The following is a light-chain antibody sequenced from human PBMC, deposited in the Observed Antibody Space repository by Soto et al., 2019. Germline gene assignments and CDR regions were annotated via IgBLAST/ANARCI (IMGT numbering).Light chain of an antibody. CDR3: QQYSNWPPYT. J-gene: IGKJ2*01. CDR2: GAS. CDR1: QSISSD. Sequence: EIVMTQSPATLSVSPGERVTLSCRASQSISSDLAWYQQKPGQGPRLLNYGASTMATGIPARFSGSGSGTEFTLTIRSLQSVDFAVYYCQQYSNWPPYTFGQGTKLEIK. V-gene: IGKV3-15*01.